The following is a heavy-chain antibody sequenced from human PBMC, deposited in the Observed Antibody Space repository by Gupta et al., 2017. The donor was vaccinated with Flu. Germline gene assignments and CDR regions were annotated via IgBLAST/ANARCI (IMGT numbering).Heavy chain of an antibody. J-gene: IGHJ4*02. CDR2: IYYSGST. Sequence: QLQLQESGPGLVKPSETLSLTCTVSGGSISSSSYYWGWIRQPPGKGLEWIGSIYYSGSTYYNPSLKSRVTISVDTSKNQFSLKLSSVTAADTAVYYCARDRGYGDYQPNLVDYWGQGTLVTVSS. D-gene: IGHD4-17*01. V-gene: IGHV4-39*02. CDR1: GGSISSSSYY. CDR3: ARDRGYGDYQPNLVDY.